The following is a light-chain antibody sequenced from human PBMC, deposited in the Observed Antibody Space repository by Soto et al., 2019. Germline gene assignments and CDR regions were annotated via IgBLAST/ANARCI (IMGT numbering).Light chain of an antibody. CDR2: NAS. V-gene: IGKV1-5*03. CDR1: QSVSDW. Sequence: DIQMTQSPSTLSASVGDRVTLTCRASQSVSDWLSWYQQKPGKAPKVLIYNASNLESGVPSRCSGRGSGTEFTLTISSLQPDDSATYYCQQYNTFSPYIFGQGTKLEI. CDR3: QQYNTFSPYI. J-gene: IGKJ2*01.